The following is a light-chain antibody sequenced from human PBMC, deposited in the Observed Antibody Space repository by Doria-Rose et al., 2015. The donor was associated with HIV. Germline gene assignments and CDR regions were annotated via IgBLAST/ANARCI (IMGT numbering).Light chain of an antibody. CDR2: WAS. J-gene: IGKJ3*01. CDR1: QSLLYTSKNY. CDR3: QQYYDTPS. V-gene: IGKV4-1*01. Sequence: VLTQPPESLGMSLGERATLNCRSNQSLLYTSKNYLAWYQQKPGQPPKLLIYWASTRQSGVPVRFSGSGSWTDFTLTISSLEAEDVAVYYCQQYYDTPSFGPGTTVDIK.